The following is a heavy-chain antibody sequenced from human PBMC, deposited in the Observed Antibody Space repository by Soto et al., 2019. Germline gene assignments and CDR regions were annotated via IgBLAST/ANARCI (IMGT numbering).Heavy chain of an antibody. D-gene: IGHD2-2*01. CDR2: ISGSGGST. V-gene: IGHV3-23*01. CDR1: GFTFSSDA. Sequence: GGSLRLSCAASGFTFSSDAINWVRQSPGKGPEWVSAISGSGGSTYYADSVKGRFTVSRDNSKNTVYLQMNSLRAEDTAVYYCTKTGRAGRGKTRVPFDYWGRGTLVTVSS. J-gene: IGHJ4*02. CDR3: TKTGRAGRGKTRVPFDY.